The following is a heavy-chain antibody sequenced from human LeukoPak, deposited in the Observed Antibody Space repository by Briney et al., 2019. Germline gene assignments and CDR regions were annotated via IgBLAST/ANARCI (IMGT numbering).Heavy chain of an antibody. CDR1: GYTFTGYY. CDR2: INPNSGGT. CDR3: ARGHSSGFLFHY. J-gene: IGHJ4*02. V-gene: IGHV1-2*02. D-gene: IGHD6-19*01. Sequence: ASVKVSCKASGYTFTGYYMHWVRQAPGQGLEWMGWINPNSGGTNYAQKFQGRVTITRNTSISTAYMELSSLRSEDTAVYYCARGHSSGFLFHYWGQGTLVTVSS.